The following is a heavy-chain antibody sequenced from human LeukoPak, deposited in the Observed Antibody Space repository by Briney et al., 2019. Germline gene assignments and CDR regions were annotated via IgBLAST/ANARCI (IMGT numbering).Heavy chain of an antibody. CDR1: GGTFSSYA. CDR3: ARAGNYDILTGYSLNGYFQH. CDR2: IIPIFGTA. D-gene: IGHD3-9*01. Sequence: GASVKVSCKASGGTFSSYAISWVRQAPGQGLEWMGGIIPIFGTANYAQKFQGRVTITADESTSTAYMELSSLRSEDTAVYYCARAGNYDILTGYSLNGYFQHWGQGTLVTVSS. V-gene: IGHV1-69*13. J-gene: IGHJ1*01.